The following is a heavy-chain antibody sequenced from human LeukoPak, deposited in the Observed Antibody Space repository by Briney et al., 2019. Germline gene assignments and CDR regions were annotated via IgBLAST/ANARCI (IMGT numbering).Heavy chain of an antibody. CDR2: IIPIFGTA. CDR3: ARGGDPLYYYYMDV. V-gene: IGHV1-69*05. Sequence: GASVKVSCKASGGTFSSYAISWVRQAPGQGLEWMGGIIPIFGTANYAQKFQGRVTITTDESTSTAYMELSSLRSEDTAVYYCARGGDPLYYYYMDVWGKGTTVTVSS. CDR1: GGTFSSYA. J-gene: IGHJ6*03. D-gene: IGHD2-21*02.